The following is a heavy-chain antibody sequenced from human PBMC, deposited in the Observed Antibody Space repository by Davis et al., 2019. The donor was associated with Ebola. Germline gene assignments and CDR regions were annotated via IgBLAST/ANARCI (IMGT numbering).Heavy chain of an antibody. J-gene: IGHJ4*02. Sequence: SETLSLTCTVSGGSISSYYWSWIRQPPGKGLEWIGYIYYSGSTNYNPSLKSRATISVDTSKNQFSLKLSSVTAADTAVYYCARRRSQRVAATDYWGQGTLVTVSS. D-gene: IGHD2-15*01. CDR2: IYYSGST. V-gene: IGHV4-59*12. CDR3: ARRRSQRVAATDY. CDR1: GGSISSYY.